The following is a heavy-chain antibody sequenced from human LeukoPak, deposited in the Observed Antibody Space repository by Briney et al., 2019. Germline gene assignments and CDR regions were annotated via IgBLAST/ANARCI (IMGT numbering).Heavy chain of an antibody. V-gene: IGHV4-59*01. CDR3: ARAVRVHYYGPLDY. CDR1: GGPISSYY. D-gene: IGHD3-10*01. J-gene: IGHJ4*02. Sequence: SETLSLTCTVSGGPISSYYWSSIRQPPGQGLECIGYIYYSGSTNYNPSLKSRVAISVDTSKNQFSLKLSSVTAADPAVYYCARAVRVHYYGPLDYWGQGTLVTVSS. CDR2: IYYSGST.